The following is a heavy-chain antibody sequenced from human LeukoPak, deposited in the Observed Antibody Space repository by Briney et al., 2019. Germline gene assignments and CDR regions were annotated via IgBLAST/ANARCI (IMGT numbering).Heavy chain of an antibody. J-gene: IGHJ4*02. CDR3: ARAYGYYYDSSGTEFDY. D-gene: IGHD3-22*01. CDR2: IYYSGST. Sequence: SETLSLTCTVSGVSISSGGYYWSWIRQHPGKGLEWIGYIYYSGSTYYNPSLKSRVTISVDTSKNQFSLKLSSVTAADTAVYYCARAYGYYYDSSGTEFDYWGQGTLVTVSS. CDR1: GVSISSGGYY. V-gene: IGHV4-31*03.